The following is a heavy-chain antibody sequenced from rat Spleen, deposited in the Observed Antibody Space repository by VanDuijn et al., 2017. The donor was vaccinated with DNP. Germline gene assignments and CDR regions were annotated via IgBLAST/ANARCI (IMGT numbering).Heavy chain of an antibody. D-gene: IGHD1-7*01. J-gene: IGHJ2*01. Sequence: EVQLQESGSGLVKPSQSLSLTCSVTGSSITSNYWGWIRKFPGNKMEYIGHISYSGNTNYNPSLKSRISITRDTSKNHFFLHLNSVTTEDTATYYCARWTRYFDYWGQGVMVTVSS. V-gene: IGHV3-1*01. CDR1: GSSITSNY. CDR3: ARWTRYFDY. CDR2: ISYSGNT.